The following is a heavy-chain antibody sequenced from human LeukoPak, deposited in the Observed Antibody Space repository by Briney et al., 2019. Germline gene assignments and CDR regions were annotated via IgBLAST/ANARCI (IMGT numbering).Heavy chain of an antibody. V-gene: IGHV3-23*01. CDR2: ISGSGGST. CDR1: GFTSSSYA. Sequence: GGSLKLSCAASGFTSSSYAMSWVRQAPGKGLEWVSAISGSGGSTYYADSVKGRFTISRDNSKNTLYLQMNSLRAEDTAVYYCARESYDYVWGSYRPGEYWGQGTLVTASS. D-gene: IGHD3-16*02. J-gene: IGHJ4*02. CDR3: ARESYDYVWGSYRPGEY.